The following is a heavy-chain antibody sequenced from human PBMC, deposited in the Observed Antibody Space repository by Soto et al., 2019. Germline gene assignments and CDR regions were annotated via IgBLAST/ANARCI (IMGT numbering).Heavy chain of an antibody. CDR1: GFTFSSYG. V-gene: IGHV3-30*18. CDR3: AKETYSGPLDY. CDR2: ISYDGSNK. Sequence: AGGSLRHSWAASGFTFSSYGMHWVRQAPGKGMERVAGISYDGSNKYYADYMKGRITISRDNSKNTLYLQMNSLRADDTFLYYCAKETYSGPLDYWGQGTLVTVS. J-gene: IGHJ4*02. D-gene: IGHD2-15*01.